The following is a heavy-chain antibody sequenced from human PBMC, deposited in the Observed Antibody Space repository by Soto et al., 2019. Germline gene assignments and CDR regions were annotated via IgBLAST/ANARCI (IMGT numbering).Heavy chain of an antibody. CDR1: GFTFSSYS. D-gene: IGHD1-26*01. CDR3: ARGLSPGATGRGIAGY. J-gene: IGHJ4*02. Sequence: PGGSLRLSCAASGFTFSSYSMNWVRQAPGKGLEWVSYISSSSSTIYYADSVKGRFTISRDNAKNSLYLQMNSLRSEDTAVYYCARGLSPGATGRGIAGYWGQGTLVTVSS. CDR2: ISSSSSTI. V-gene: IGHV3-48*01.